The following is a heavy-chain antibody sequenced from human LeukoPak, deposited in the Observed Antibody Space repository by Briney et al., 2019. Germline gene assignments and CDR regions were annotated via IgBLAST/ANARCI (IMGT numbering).Heavy chain of an antibody. CDR3: ASLLSINWNQQGGMDA. V-gene: IGHV1-69*04. D-gene: IGHD1-1*01. J-gene: IGHJ6*02. Sequence: SVKVSCKASGGTFSSYAISWVRQAPGQGLEWMGRIIPIFGIANYAQKFQGRVTITADKSTSTAYMELSSLRSEDTAVYYCASLLSINWNQQGGMDAWGQGTTVTVSS. CDR1: GGTFSSYA. CDR2: IIPIFGIA.